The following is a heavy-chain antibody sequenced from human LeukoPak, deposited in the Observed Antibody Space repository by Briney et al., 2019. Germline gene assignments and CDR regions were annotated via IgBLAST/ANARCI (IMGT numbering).Heavy chain of an antibody. CDR2: VYYSGST. D-gene: IGHD4-17*01. V-gene: IGHV4-31*03. CDR1: GASISSGGHY. CDR3: TRHLARATTGDYFDY. J-gene: IGHJ4*02. Sequence: SETLSLTCTVSGASISSGGHYWSWIRQHPGKGLEWIGYVYYSGSTYYNPSLESRVTISVDTSKRQFSLKLISVTVADTAIYFCTRHLARATTGDYFDYWGQGALVTVSS.